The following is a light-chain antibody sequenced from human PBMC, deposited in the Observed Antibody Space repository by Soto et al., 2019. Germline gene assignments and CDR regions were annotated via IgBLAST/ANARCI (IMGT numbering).Light chain of an antibody. CDR2: DAS. CDR3: QQYGSSPRT. CDR1: QSITNNY. V-gene: IGKV3D-20*01. Sequence: DIVLTQSPATVSLSPGEGATLSCGASQSITNNYLAWYQQRPGLAPRLLIYDASKRATGIPDRFSGSGSRTDFTLTISRLEPEDFAVYYCQQYGSSPRTFGQGTKVEI. J-gene: IGKJ1*01.